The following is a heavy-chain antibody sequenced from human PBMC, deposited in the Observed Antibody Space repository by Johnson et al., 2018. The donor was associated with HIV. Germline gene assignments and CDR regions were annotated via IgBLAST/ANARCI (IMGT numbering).Heavy chain of an antibody. CDR3: ARGAALPAAFDI. Sequence: VQLVESGGGVVRPGGSLRLSCAASGFTFDDYGMSWVRQAPGKGLEWVSGITLNGGSTGYADSVKGRFTISRDNAKNPLYLPMNSLRAEDTAVYYCARGAALPAAFDIWGQGTMVTVSS. CDR1: GFTFDDYG. J-gene: IGHJ3*02. CDR2: ITLNGGST. V-gene: IGHV3-20*04. D-gene: IGHD2-15*01.